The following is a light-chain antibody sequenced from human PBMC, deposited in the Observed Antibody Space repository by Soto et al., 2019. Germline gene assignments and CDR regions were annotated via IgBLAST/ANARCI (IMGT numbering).Light chain of an antibody. CDR2: RNN. J-gene: IGLJ2*01. V-gene: IGLV1-47*01. Sequence: QSVLTQPPSASGTPGQRFAISCSGSSPNIGSNFAYWYQHFPGTAPKLLILRNNQRPSGVPDRFSASKSGTSASLSISGLRPEDEADYYCAAWDDSLKSVVFGGGTKLTVL. CDR1: SPNIGSNF. CDR3: AAWDDSLKSVV.